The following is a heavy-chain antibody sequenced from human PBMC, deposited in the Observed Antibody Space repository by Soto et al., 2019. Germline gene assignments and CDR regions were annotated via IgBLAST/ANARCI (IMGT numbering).Heavy chain of an antibody. D-gene: IGHD2-2*01. J-gene: IGHJ6*02. Sequence: LRLSCAGSGFMFSSFAMTWVRQAPGKGLEWVSTTRSNGEHTYYADSVKGRFTVSRDNSKNTLFLEMSSLRAEDSAIYYCAKDSKSVSVSAARVYGTDVWGQGTTVTVS. CDR2: TRSNGEHT. CDR3: AKDSKSVSVSAARVYGTDV. V-gene: IGHV3-23*01. CDR1: GFMFSSFA.